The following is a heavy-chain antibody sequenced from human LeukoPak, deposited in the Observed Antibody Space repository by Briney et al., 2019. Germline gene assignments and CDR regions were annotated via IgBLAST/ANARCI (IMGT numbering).Heavy chain of an antibody. D-gene: IGHD3-9*01. CDR3: ARDYDILTGEDY. CDR2: ISSSSSYI. V-gene: IGHV3-21*01. J-gene: IGHJ4*02. Sequence: PGGSLRLSCAASGFTFSSYSMNWVRQAPGKGLEWVSSISSSSSYIYYADSVKGRFTISRDNAKNSLYPQMNSLRAEDTAVYYCARDYDILTGEDYWGQGTLVTVSS. CDR1: GFTFSSYS.